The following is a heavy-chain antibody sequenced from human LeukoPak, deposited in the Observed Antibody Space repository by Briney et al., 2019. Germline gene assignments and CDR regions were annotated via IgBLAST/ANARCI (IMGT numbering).Heavy chain of an antibody. CDR3: GRFTRSGDSVY. CDR2: IKQDGSEK. Sequence: GGSLRLSCAASGFTFSSYWMSWVRQAPGKGLEWVANIKQDGSEKQYVDSVKGRFAISRDNAENSLYLQMNSLKAEDTAVYYCGRFTRSGDSVYWGQGTLVTASA. D-gene: IGHD7-27*01. CDR1: GFTFSSYW. J-gene: IGHJ4*02. V-gene: IGHV3-7*04.